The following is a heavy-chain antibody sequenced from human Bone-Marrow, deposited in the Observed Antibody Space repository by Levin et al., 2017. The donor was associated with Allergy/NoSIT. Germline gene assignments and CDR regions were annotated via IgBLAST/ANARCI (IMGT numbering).Heavy chain of an antibody. J-gene: IGHJ4*02. D-gene: IGHD1-26*01. Sequence: GGSLRLSCAASGLTFINYSMNWVRQAPGKGLEWVSSISTSSNYIYYADSVKGRFTISRDNAKNSLYLQLNGLRVEDTAIYYCARGFFGLVGATTPFEYWGQGTLVTVSS. CDR3: ARGFFGLVGATTPFEY. CDR1: GLTFINYS. V-gene: IGHV3-21*06. CDR2: ISTSSNYI.